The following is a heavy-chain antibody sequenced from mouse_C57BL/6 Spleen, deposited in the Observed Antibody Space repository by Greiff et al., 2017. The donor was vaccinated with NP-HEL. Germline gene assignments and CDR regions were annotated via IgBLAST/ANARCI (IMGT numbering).Heavy chain of an antibody. V-gene: IGHV1-64*01. CDR1: GYTFTSYW. Sequence: QVQLQQPGAELVKPGASEKLSCKASGYTFTSYWMHWVKQRPGQGLEWIGMIHPNSGSTNYNEKFKSKATLTVDKSSSTAYMQLSSLTSEDSAVYYCARSKSNYFDYWGQGTTLTVSS. J-gene: IGHJ2*01. CDR2: IHPNSGST. D-gene: IGHD5-1*01. CDR3: ARSKSNYFDY.